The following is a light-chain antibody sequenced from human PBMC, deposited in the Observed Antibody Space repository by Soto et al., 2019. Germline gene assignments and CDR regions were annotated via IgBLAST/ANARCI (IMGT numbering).Light chain of an antibody. V-gene: IGLV2-8*01. CDR2: EVN. J-gene: IGLJ2*01. CDR1: SSDVGGYNY. CDR3: SAFTTDSTVI. Sequence: QSVLTQPPSASGSPGQSVAISCTGTSSDVGGYNYVSWYQQHPGKAPKLMIYEVNKRPSGVPDRFSGSKSGNTASLTVSGLQAEDEADYYCSAFTTDSTVIFGGGTKVTVL.